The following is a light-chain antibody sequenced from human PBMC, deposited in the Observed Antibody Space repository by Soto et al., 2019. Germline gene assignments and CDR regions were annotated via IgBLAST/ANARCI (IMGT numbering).Light chain of an antibody. V-gene: IGKV3-20*01. CDR3: QDYNSYSEA. CDR2: AA. Sequence: VVMQSPGTLSLSPGERSTLSCMAIQSVSSRYLAWYQQKPGQAPRLLFYAAFRATGIPERFSGSGSGTDFTLTISSLPPDDFAPYYCQDYNSYSEAFGQGTKVDIK. CDR1: QSVSSRY. J-gene: IGKJ1*01.